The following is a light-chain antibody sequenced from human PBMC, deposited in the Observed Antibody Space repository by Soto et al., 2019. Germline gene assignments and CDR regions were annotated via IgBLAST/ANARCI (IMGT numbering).Light chain of an antibody. J-gene: IGKJ4*01. CDR3: QQYYTYLLT. V-gene: IGKV1-8*01. Sequence: AIRMTQSPSSLSASTGDRVTITCRASQGISSYLAWYQQKPGKAPKVLIYAASTLQGGVPSRFSGSGSGTDFTLTISCLQSEDFATYYCQQYYTYLLTFGGGTKVELK. CDR2: AAS. CDR1: QGISSY.